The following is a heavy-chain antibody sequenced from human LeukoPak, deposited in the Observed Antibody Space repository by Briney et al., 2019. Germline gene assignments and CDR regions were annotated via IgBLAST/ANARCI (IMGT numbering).Heavy chain of an antibody. J-gene: IGHJ4*02. V-gene: IGHV3-23*01. CDR3: AKDYLF. D-gene: IGHD2-21*01. CDR1: GGSVSSSN. Sequence: ETLSLTCAVSGGSVSSSNWWSWVRQAPGKGLEWVSAISGSGGSTYYADSVKGRFTISRDNSKNTLYLQMNSLRAEDTAVYYCAKDYLFRGQGTLVTVSS. CDR2: ISGSGGST.